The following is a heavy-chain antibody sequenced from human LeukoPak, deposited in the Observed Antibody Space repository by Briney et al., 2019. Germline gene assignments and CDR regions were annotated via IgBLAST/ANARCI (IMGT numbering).Heavy chain of an antibody. CDR2: ISGSGGST. Sequence: GGSLRLSCAASGFTFSSYAMSWVRQAPGKGLEWFSAISGSGGSTYYAEYVKGRFTISRDNSKNTLYLQMNSLRAEDTAVYYCAKNPRLEGWIYFDSWGQGILVTVSS. J-gene: IGHJ4*02. CDR1: GFTFSSYA. D-gene: IGHD1-1*01. V-gene: IGHV3-23*01. CDR3: AKNPRLEGWIYFDS.